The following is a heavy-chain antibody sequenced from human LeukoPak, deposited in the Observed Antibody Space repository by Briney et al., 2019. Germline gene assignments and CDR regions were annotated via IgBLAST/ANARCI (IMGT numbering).Heavy chain of an antibody. D-gene: IGHD7-27*01. V-gene: IGHV1-2*02. Sequence: GAAVKVSCMASRYTFTGYYMHWVRQAPGQGLEWMGWINPNRGGTNYAQKFQGRVTMTRDTSISTAYMELSRLRSDDTAVYYCAREDAAGELFDYWGEGTLVTVSS. CDR2: INPNRGGT. J-gene: IGHJ4*02. CDR3: AREDAAGELFDY. CDR1: RYTFTGYY.